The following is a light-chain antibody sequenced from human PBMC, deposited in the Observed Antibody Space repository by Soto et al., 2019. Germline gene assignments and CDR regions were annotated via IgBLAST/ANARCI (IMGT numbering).Light chain of an antibody. J-gene: IGLJ1*01. Sequence: QPALTQPASVSGSPGQSITISCTGTSSDVGGHNYVSWYQQHPGKAPKLMIYAVSNRPSGVSNRFSGSKSGSTATLTISGLQAEDEADYYCCSYTVSGTYVFGTGTKVTVL. CDR2: AVS. CDR3: CSYTVSGTYV. CDR1: SSDVGGHNY. V-gene: IGLV2-14*01.